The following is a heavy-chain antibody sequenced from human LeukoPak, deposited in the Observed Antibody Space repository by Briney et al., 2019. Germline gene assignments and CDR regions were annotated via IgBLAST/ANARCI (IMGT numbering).Heavy chain of an antibody. V-gene: IGHV1-46*01. Sequence: ASVKVSCKASGYTFTSYYMHWVRQAPGQGLEWMEIINPSGGSTSYAQKFQGRVTMTRDTSTSTVYMELSSLRSEDTAVYYCARVRYCSGGSCYGLYYYYYMDVWGKGTTVTVSS. CDR3: ARVRYCSGGSCYGLYYYYYMDV. CDR2: INPSGGST. J-gene: IGHJ6*03. D-gene: IGHD2-15*01. CDR1: GYTFTSYY.